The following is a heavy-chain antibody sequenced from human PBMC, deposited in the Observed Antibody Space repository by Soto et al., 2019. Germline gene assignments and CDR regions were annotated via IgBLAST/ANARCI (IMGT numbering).Heavy chain of an antibody. CDR2: IYDSGST. CDR1: GGSISIYY. CDR3: ARHYCGGDCSFDY. J-gene: IGHJ4*02. Sequence: SETLSLTCSVSGGSISIYYWSWIRQPPGKGLEWIGYIYDSGSTNYSPSLKSRITILVDTSKNQFSLKLSSVTAADTAVYYCARHYCGGDCSFDYWGQGTLVTVSS. D-gene: IGHD2-21*02. V-gene: IGHV4-59*01.